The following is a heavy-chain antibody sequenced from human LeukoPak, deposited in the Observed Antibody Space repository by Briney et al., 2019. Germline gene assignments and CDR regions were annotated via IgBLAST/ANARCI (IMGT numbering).Heavy chain of an antibody. J-gene: IGHJ6*03. CDR2: IYYSGTT. D-gene: IGHD3-10*01. Sequence: SQTLSLTRTVSGGSISSSTYYWGWIRQPPRKGLEWIGAIYYSGTTYYNPSLESRVTIFEDASKNQFSLMLTSVTAADTAVYYCARQISDYYYYYMDVWGKGTTVTVSS. CDR1: GGSISSSTYY. CDR3: ARQISDYYYYYMDV. V-gene: IGHV4-39*01.